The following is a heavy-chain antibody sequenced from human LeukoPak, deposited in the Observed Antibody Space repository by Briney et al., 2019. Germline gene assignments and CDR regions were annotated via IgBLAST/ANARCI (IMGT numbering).Heavy chain of an antibody. CDR1: RFTFSSYS. CDR3: ARDFLNAIDI. Sequence: GGSLRLSCAASRFTFSSYSMNWVRQAPGKGLEWVSSISSSSTYIYYADSVKGRFIISRDNAKNSLYLQMNSLRAEDTAVFYCARDFLNAIDIWGQGTMVTVSS. D-gene: IGHD2/OR15-2a*01. CDR2: ISSSSTYI. J-gene: IGHJ3*02. V-gene: IGHV3-21*01.